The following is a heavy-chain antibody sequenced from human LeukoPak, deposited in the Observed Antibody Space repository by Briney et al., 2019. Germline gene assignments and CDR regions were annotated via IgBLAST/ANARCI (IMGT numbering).Heavy chain of an antibody. J-gene: IGHJ4*02. Sequence: GGSLRLSCAASGCTFSSYGMSWVRQAPGKGLEWVSAISGSGGSTFYADSVKGRFTISRDNPKNSLFLQMNSLRAEDTAVYYCATARFYYYPYYWGQGTLVTVSS. CDR1: GCTFSSYG. CDR3: ATARFYYYPYY. V-gene: IGHV3-23*01. D-gene: IGHD3-10*01. CDR2: ISGSGGST.